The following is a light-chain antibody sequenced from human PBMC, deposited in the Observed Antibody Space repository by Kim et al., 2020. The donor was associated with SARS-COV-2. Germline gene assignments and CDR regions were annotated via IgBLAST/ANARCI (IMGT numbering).Light chain of an antibody. J-gene: IGLJ2*01. V-gene: IGLV3-21*04. Sequence: SYELTQPPSVSVAPGKTASITCGGDNIGVKSVHWYQQKQGQAPVVVIHYDSDRPSEIPERFSGSNSGNTAPLTITGVEAGDEADYYCQVWDNSRVHLVFG. CDR2: YDS. CDR1: NIGVKS. CDR3: QVWDNSRVHLV.